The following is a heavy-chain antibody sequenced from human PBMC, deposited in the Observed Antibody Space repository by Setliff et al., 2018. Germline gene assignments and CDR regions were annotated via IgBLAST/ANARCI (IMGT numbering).Heavy chain of an antibody. CDR3: AKDRVPDGYWDFDY. V-gene: IGHV3-23*01. Sequence: GGSLRLSCTASKFSFSSYYMAWIRQTPGKGLEWVSGMYGGGTTFYADSVKGRFTISRDISENTLYLQMNSLRPEDTAVYYCAKDRVPDGYWDFDYWGQGILVTVSS. CDR2: MYGGGTT. D-gene: IGHD4-17*01. CDR1: KFSFSSYY. J-gene: IGHJ4*02.